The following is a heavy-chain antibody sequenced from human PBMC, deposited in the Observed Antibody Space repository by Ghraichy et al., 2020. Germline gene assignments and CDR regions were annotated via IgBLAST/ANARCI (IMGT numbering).Heavy chain of an antibody. D-gene: IGHD6-13*01. CDR3: ARDQGIAAAGAYNWFDP. CDR1: GFTFSSYW. J-gene: IGHJ5*02. V-gene: IGHV3-7*01. CDR2: IKQDGSEK. Sequence: GESLNISCAASGFTFSSYWMSWVRQAPGKGLEWVANIKQDGSEKYYVDSVKGRFTISRDNAKNSLYLQMNSLRAEDTAVYYCARDQGIAAAGAYNWFDPWGQGTLVTVSS.